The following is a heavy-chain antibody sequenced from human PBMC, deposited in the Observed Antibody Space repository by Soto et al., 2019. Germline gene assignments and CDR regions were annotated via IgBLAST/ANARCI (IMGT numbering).Heavy chain of an antibody. CDR1: GFTFSSYG. Sequence: EVQLLESGGGLVQPGGSLRLACAASGFTFSSYGMSWVRQAPGKGLEWVSVISGSGGSTNYADSVKGRFTISRDNSKNTLFLQMNSLRAEDTAVYYCAKGPTTVTTRWFDPWGQGTLVSVSS. V-gene: IGHV3-23*01. D-gene: IGHD4-17*01. CDR3: AKGPTTVTTRWFDP. CDR2: ISGSGGST. J-gene: IGHJ5*02.